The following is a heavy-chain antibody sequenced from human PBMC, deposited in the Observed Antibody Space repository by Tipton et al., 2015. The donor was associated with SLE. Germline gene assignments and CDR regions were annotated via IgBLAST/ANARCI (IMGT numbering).Heavy chain of an antibody. CDR3: ARTMFGVVIAIWFDP. V-gene: IGHV1-18*01. Sequence: QLVQSGAEVKKPGASVKVSCKTSGYSFTSHGVSWVRQAPGQGLEWMGWISGNNGNTNYAERFRGRVTMTANTSSDTAYMELRSLRPGDTAIYYCARTMFGVVIAIWFDPWGQGTLISVSS. CDR1: GYSFTSHG. CDR2: ISGNNGNT. D-gene: IGHD3-3*01. J-gene: IGHJ5*02.